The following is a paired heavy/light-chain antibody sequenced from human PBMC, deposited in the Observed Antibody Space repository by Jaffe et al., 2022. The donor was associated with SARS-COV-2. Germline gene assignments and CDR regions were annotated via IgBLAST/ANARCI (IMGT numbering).Light chain of an antibody. CDR1: QSLVHSDGNTY. CDR3: LQSTQRPYT. Sequence: DVVMTQSPLSLPVTLGQPASISCRSSQSLVHSDGNTYLSWFQQRPGHSPRRLIYKVSNRDSGVPDRFSGSGSGTDFTLKISRVEAEDVGLYYCLQSTQRPYTFGQGTKLEIK. V-gene: IGKV2-30*02. J-gene: IGKJ2*01. CDR2: KVS.
Heavy chain of an antibody. Sequence: EVQLVESGGDLVQPGGSLRLSCAASGFSFSDHYMDWVRQTPGKGLEWVGQVRNKANSYFTQHAPSVKGRFTISRDDSKNSLYLQMNSLRTDDTAVYYCADLGAGPDYWGQGTRVTVSS. J-gene: IGHJ4*02. V-gene: IGHV3-72*01. CDR1: GFSFSDHY. CDR2: VRNKANSYFT. CDR3: ADLGAGPDY. D-gene: IGHD1-26*01.